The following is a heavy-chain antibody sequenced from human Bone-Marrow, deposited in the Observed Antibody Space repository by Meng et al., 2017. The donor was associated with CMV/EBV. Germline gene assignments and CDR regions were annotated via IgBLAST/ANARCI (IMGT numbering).Heavy chain of an antibody. Sequence: SGNNFTSYGISWVRQDPGQGLEWMGWISAYNGNTNYAQKLQGRVTMTTDTSTSTAYMELRSLRSDDTAVYYCARVFCSSTSCAGRFDPWGQGTLVTVSS. V-gene: IGHV1-18*01. CDR3: ARVFCSSTSCAGRFDP. CDR2: ISAYNGNT. D-gene: IGHD2-2*01. J-gene: IGHJ5*02. CDR1: GNNFTSYG.